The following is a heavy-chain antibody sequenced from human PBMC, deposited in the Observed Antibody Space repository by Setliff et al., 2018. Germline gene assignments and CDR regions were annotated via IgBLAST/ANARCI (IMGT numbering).Heavy chain of an antibody. CDR2: IYYTGST. D-gene: IGHD1-1*01. Sequence: SETLSLTCTVSGGSISSSSHYWGWIRQPPGEGLEWIGSIYYTGSTYYNPSLESRVTMSVDTSKRQFSLKLGSATAADTAVYYCARDMGQPYYFESWGLGTLVTVSS. J-gene: IGHJ4*02. CDR3: ARDMGQPYYFES. CDR1: GGSISSSSHY. V-gene: IGHV4-39*07.